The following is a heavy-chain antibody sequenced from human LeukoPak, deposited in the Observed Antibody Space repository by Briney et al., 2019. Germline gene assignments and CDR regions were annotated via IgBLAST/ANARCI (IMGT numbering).Heavy chain of an antibody. CDR3: ARGSIAVAVAADY. CDR1: GSSLSSGYY. D-gene: IGHD6-19*01. Sequence: SETLSLTCAVSGSSLSSGYYWGWIRQPPGKGLEWIGYIYYSGSTNYNPSLKSRVTISVDTSKNQFSLKLSSVTAADTAVYYCARGSIAVAVAADYWGQGTLVTVSS. J-gene: IGHJ4*02. V-gene: IGHV4-61*01. CDR2: IYYSGST.